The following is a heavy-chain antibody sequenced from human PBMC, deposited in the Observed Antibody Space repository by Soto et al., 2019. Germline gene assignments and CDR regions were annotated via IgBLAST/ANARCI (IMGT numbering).Heavy chain of an antibody. D-gene: IGHD5-12*01. CDR3: AKDSVATPFDY. CDR1: GFTFSSYW. Sequence: GGSLRLSCAASGFTFSSYWMHWVRQAPGKGLVWVSRINSDGSSTSYADSVKGRFTISRDNAKNTLYLQMNSLRAEDTAVYYCAKDSVATPFDYWGQGTLVTVSS. CDR2: INSDGSST. J-gene: IGHJ4*02. V-gene: IGHV3-74*01.